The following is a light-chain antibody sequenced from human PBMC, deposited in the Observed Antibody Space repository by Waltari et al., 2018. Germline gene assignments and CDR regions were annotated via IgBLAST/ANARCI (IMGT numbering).Light chain of an antibody. CDR1: QTILYNSNNKNY. CDR2: WAS. J-gene: IGKJ4*01. Sequence: DIVMTQSPDSLSLSLGDRATINCKSSQTILYNSNNKNYLSWYQQKPGRPPKLLIYWASTRDSGVPDRFRGSVSGTDCTLAISSLQAEDVAVYYCQQYYSGLTFGGGTSVEIK. V-gene: IGKV4-1*01. CDR3: QQYYSGLT.